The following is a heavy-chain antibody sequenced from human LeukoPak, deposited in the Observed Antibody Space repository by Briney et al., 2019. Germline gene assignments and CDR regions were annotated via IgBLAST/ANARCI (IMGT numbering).Heavy chain of an antibody. CDR3: ARTHCSSTSCYWRSRGAYYMDV. CDR1: GYTFTGYY. CDR2: INPNSGGT. D-gene: IGHD2-2*01. J-gene: IGHJ6*03. Sequence: VSVKVSCKASGYTFTGYYMHWVRQAPGQGLEWMGWINPNSGGTNYAQKFQGRVTMTRDTSISTAYMELSRLRSDDTAVYYCARTHCSSTSCYWRSRGAYYMDVWGKGTTVTVSS. V-gene: IGHV1-2*02.